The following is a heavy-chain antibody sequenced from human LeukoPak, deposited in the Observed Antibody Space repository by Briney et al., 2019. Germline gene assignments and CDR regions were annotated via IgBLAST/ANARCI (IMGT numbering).Heavy chain of an antibody. V-gene: IGHV4-31*03. D-gene: IGHD4-17*01. CDR2: IYYSGST. Sequence: SETLSLTCTVSGGSISSGGYYWSWIRQHPGQGLEWIGYIYYSGSTYYNPSLKSRVTISVDTSKNQFSLKLSSVTAADTAVYYCARDKGTVTSLTTFDYWGQGTLVTASS. J-gene: IGHJ4*02. CDR1: GGSISSGGYY. CDR3: ARDKGTVTSLTTFDY.